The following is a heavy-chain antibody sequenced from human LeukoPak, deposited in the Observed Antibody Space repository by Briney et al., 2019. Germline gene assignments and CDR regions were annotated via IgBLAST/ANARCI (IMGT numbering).Heavy chain of an antibody. D-gene: IGHD3-3*01. CDR2: IPYSGNT. Sequence: TLSLTWTVSGGSTSSRNFDWGWIRQPPEKGLEWMGSIPYSGNTCYNPSLKRRGNVCIDRSKNQFYLKLSSVTGADTAAYCCERLGAGPTDYDFWSGYSSFYYDYWGQVTLDTVSS. CDR1: GGSTSSRNFD. V-gene: IGHV4-39*01. CDR3: ERLGAGPTDYDFWSGYSSFYYDY. J-gene: IGHJ4*02.